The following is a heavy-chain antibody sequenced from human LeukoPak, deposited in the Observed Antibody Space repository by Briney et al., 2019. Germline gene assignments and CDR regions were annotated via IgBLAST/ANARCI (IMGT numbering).Heavy chain of an antibody. V-gene: IGHV3-30-3*01. CDR1: GFTFSSYA. CDR3: ARGTLEYYYGSGSQMGAFDI. CDR2: ISYDGSNK. Sequence: GGSLRLSCAASGFTFSSYAMHWVRQAPGKGLEWVAVISYDGSNKYYADSVKGRFTISRDNSKNTLYLQMNSLRAEDTAVYYCARGTLEYYYGSGSQMGAFDIWGQGTMVTVSS. D-gene: IGHD3-10*01. J-gene: IGHJ3*02.